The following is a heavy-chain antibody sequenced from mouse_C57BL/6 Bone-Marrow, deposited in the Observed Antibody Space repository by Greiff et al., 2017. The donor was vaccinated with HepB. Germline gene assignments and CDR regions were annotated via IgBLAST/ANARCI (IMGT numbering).Heavy chain of an antibody. CDR1: GYTFTSYW. CDR3: ARNEIYDGFYYAMDY. J-gene: IGHJ4*01. CDR2: IYPSDSET. Sequence: QVHVKQSGAELVRPGSSVKLSCKASGYTFTSYWMDWVKQRPGQGLEWIGNIYPSDSETHYNQKFKDKATLTVDKSSSTAYMQLSSLTSEDSAVYYCARNEIYDGFYYAMDYWGQGTSVTVSS. D-gene: IGHD2-3*01. V-gene: IGHV1-61*01.